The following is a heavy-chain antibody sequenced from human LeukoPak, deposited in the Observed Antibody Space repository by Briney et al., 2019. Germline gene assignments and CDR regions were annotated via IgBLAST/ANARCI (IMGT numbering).Heavy chain of an antibody. V-gene: IGHV3-23*01. Sequence: PTGGSLRLSRAASGFTFSIYAMRWVRQAPGKGLEWVSAIIGSGGSTYYADSVKGRFTISRDNSKNTLYLQMNSLRAEDTAVYYCAKDRLREVVPAAIDGYWGQGTLVTVSS. CDR1: GFTFSIYA. D-gene: IGHD2-2*01. CDR2: IIGSGGST. J-gene: IGHJ4*02. CDR3: AKDRLREVVPAAIDGY.